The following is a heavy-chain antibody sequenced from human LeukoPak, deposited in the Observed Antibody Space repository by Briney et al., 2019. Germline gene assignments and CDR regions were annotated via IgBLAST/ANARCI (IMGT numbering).Heavy chain of an antibody. Sequence: GESLTLSSKISGFTLSDDWMHWVPHAPGERLVWGACSCDVGANTPYADSVRGRFTISRDNGNNILSLHMNGLRADDAALYFCARGRATEVPHYYDYFMDVWGTGTTVIVSS. CDR2: SCDVGANT. V-gene: IGHV3-74*01. CDR1: GFTLSDDW. D-gene: IGHD2-21*02. CDR3: ARGRATEVPHYYDYFMDV. J-gene: IGHJ6*03.